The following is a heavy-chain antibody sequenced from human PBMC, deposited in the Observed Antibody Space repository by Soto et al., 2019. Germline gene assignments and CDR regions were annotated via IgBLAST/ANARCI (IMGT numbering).Heavy chain of an antibody. Sequence: QVQLVESGGGVVQPGRSLRLSCAASGFTFSTHGMHWVRQAPGKGLEWVAVVSYDGGSKYYADSVKGRFTASRDNSKNWVFLELSGGRCGDWVVYCCGKFFCGGGRCSCFSNLWGGGPLATVPS. J-gene: IGHJ2*01. CDR1: GFTFSTHG. V-gene: IGHV3-30*18. CDR2: VSYDGGSK. CDR3: GKFFCGGGRCSCFSNL. D-gene: IGHD2-15*01.